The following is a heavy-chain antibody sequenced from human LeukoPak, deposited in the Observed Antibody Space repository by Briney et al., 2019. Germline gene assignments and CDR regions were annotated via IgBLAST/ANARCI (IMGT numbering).Heavy chain of an antibody. Sequence: PGGSLRLSCAASGFTFSSYSMNWVRQAPGKGLEWVSSISSSSSYIYCADSVKGRFTISRDNAKNSLYLQMNSLRAEDTAVYYCARGGLNYYDSSGYSGFDIWGQGTMVTVSS. J-gene: IGHJ3*02. V-gene: IGHV3-21*01. CDR2: ISSSSSYI. CDR3: ARGGLNYYDSSGYSGFDI. D-gene: IGHD3-22*01. CDR1: GFTFSSYS.